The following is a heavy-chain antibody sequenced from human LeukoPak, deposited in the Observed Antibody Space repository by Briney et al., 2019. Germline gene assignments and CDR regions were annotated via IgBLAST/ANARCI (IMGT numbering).Heavy chain of an antibody. CDR3: AKGKDTAMVRYYFDY. CDR2: ISGSGGST. D-gene: IGHD5-18*01. Sequence: PGGSLRLSCAASGFTLSSYAMSWVRQAPGKGLEWDSAISGSGGSTYYADSVKGRFTISRDNSKNTLYLQMNSLRAEDTAVYYCAKGKDTAMVRYYFDYWGKGTLVTVSS. J-gene: IGHJ4*02. CDR1: GFTLSSYA. V-gene: IGHV3-23*01.